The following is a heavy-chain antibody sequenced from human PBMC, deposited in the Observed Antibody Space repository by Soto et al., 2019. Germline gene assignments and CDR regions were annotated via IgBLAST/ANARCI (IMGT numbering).Heavy chain of an antibody. CDR3: ARDGYGGNSLDY. CDR2: IYYSGST. V-gene: IGHV4-59*01. J-gene: IGHJ4*02. CDR1: GGSISSYY. Sequence: SETLSLTCTGSGGSISSYYWSWIRQPPGKGLEWIGYIYYSGSTNYNPSLKSRVTISVDTSKNQFSLKLSSVTAADTAVYYCARDGYGGNSLDYWGQGTLVPVSS. D-gene: IGHD4-17*01.